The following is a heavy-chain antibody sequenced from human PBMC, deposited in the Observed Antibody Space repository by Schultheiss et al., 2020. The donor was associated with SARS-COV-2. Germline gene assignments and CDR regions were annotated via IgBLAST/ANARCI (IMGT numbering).Heavy chain of an antibody. Sequence: ASVKVSCKASGGTFSSYAISWVRQAPGQGLEWMGWISAYNGNTNYAQKLQGRVTMTTDTSTSTAYMELGSLRSEDTAVYYCARDRAVAGTRYNWFDPWGQGTLVTVSS. J-gene: IGHJ5*02. CDR3: ARDRAVAGTRYNWFDP. CDR2: ISAYNGNT. D-gene: IGHD6-19*01. CDR1: GGTFSSYA. V-gene: IGHV1-18*01.